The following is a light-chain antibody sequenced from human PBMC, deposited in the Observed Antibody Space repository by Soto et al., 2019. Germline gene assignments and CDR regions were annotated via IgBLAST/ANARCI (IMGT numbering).Light chain of an antibody. J-gene: IGKJ4*01. V-gene: IGKV3D-15*01. CDR2: GAS. Sequence: DIVMTQSPATLSVSPGERATLSCRASQSVSSNLAWYQQRPGQAPRLLIYGASTRVTGIPARFSGSGSGTEFTLTISSLQSVDFAVYYCQQYNNWPPLTFGGGTTVEIK. CDR3: QQYNNWPPLT. CDR1: QSVSSN.